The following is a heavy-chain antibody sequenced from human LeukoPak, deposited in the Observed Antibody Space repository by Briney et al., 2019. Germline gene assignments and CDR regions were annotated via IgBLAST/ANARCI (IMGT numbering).Heavy chain of an antibody. Sequence: ASVNVSCKASGYTFTSYAMHWVRQAPGQRLEWMGWINAGNGNTKYSQKFQGRVTITRDTSASTAYMELSSLRSEDTAVYYCARDRSSGWLDFQHWGQGTLVTVSS. CDR1: GYTFTSYA. CDR2: INAGNGNT. V-gene: IGHV1-3*01. D-gene: IGHD6-19*01. J-gene: IGHJ1*01. CDR3: ARDRSSGWLDFQH.